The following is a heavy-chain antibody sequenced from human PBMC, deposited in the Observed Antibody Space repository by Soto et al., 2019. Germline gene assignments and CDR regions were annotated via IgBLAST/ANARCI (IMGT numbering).Heavy chain of an antibody. CDR2: INHSGST. CDR3: ARGGDYDFWSGYYTGYFDY. D-gene: IGHD3-3*01. V-gene: IGHV4-34*01. CDR1: GVSFSGYY. Sequence: SETLSLTCAFYGVSFSGYYWSWIRQPPGKGLEWIGEINHSGSTNYNPSLKSRVTISVDTSKNQFSLKLSSVTAADTAVYYCARGGDYDFWSGYYTGYFDYWGQGTLVTVSS. J-gene: IGHJ4*02.